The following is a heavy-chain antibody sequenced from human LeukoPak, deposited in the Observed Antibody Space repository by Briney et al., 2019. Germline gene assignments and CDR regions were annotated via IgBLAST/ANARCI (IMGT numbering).Heavy chain of an antibody. CDR2: MNPISGDT. J-gene: IGHJ4*02. V-gene: IGHV1-8*01. CDR1: GYTFTSYD. CDR3: ASRVYSSGWYTVDY. Sequence: ASVKVSCKASGYTFTSYDVNWVRQATGQGLEWMGWMNPISGDTGYALKFQGRVTMSRNTSISTAYMELGSLRSEDTAVYYCASRVYSSGWYTVDYWGQGTLVTVSS. D-gene: IGHD6-19*01.